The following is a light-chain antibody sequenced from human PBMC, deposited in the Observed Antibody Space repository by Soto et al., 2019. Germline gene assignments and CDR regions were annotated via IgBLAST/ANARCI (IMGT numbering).Light chain of an antibody. CDR3: QQYNTWPFT. CDR2: SAS. J-gene: IGKJ3*01. CDR1: QNINID. V-gene: IGKV3D-15*01. Sequence: EIVLTQYPATLSVSPGESATLSCRASQNINIDLVWYQQKPGQTPKVLMFSASARETGIPARFTGGGSKTEFTLTISSQQPEDSAVYYCQQYNTWPFTFGPGTKVDIK.